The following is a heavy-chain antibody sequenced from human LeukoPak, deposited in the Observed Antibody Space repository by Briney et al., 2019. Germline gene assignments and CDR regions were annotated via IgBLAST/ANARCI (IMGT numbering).Heavy chain of an antibody. D-gene: IGHD6-6*01. Sequence: ASVKVSCKASGYTFPSYGISWVRQAPGQGLEWMGWISAYNSNTNYAQKLQGRVTMTTDTSTSTAYMELRGLRSDDTAVYYCARDRREYSSSSGAFDIWGQGTMVTVSS. CDR1: GYTFPSYG. CDR3: ARDRREYSSSSGAFDI. J-gene: IGHJ3*02. CDR2: ISAYNSNT. V-gene: IGHV1-18*01.